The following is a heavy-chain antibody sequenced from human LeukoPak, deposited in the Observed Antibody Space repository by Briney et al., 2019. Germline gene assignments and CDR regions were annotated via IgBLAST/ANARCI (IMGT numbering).Heavy chain of an antibody. D-gene: IGHD3-10*01. CDR3: ARDYYGSGDY. CDR1: GFTFSSYA. Sequence: GGSLRLSCAASGFTFSSYAMHWARQAPGKGLEWVAVISYDGSNKYYADSVKGRSTISRDNSKNTLYLQMNSLRAEDTAVYYCARDYYGSGDYWGQGTLVTVSS. CDR2: ISYDGSNK. J-gene: IGHJ4*02. V-gene: IGHV3-30-3*01.